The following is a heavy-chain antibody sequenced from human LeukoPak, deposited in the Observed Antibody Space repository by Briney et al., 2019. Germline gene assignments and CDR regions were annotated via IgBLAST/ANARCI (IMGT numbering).Heavy chain of an antibody. CDR2: ISGNGEST. CDR3: ARPHTGFDS. V-gene: IGHV3-23*01. CDR1: GFTFSGYA. Sequence: GGSLRLSCAASGFTFSGYAMSWVRQAPGKGLEWVSVISGNGESTYNADSVKGRFTISRDNAKNTLYLQMNSLKPGDTAVYYCARPHTGFDSWGQGTLVTVSS. J-gene: IGHJ4*02.